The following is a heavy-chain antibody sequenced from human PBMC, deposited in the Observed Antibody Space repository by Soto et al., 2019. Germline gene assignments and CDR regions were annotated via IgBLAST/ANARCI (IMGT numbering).Heavy chain of an antibody. Sequence: SSETLSLTCTVSGGSISSYYWSWIRQPPGKGLEWIGYIYYSGSTNYNPSLKSRVTISVDTSKNQFSLKLSSVTAADTAVYYCARESQPRPHFLEWLPLDPWGQGTLVTVS. CDR1: GGSISSYY. V-gene: IGHV4-59*01. CDR2: IYYSGST. D-gene: IGHD3-3*01. J-gene: IGHJ5*02. CDR3: ARESQPRPHFLEWLPLDP.